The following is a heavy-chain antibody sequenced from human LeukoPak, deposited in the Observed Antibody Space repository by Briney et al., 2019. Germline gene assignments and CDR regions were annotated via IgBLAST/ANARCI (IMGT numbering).Heavy chain of an antibody. CDR3: ARESVLWFGESWVYYFDY. CDR2: INPNSGGT. CDR1: GGTFSSYA. Sequence: GASVKVSCKASGGTFSSYAISWVRQAPGQGLEWMGWINPNSGGTNYAQKFQGWVTMTRDTSISTAYMELSRLRSDDTAVYYCARESVLWFGESWVYYFDYWGQGTLVTVSS. V-gene: IGHV1-2*04. D-gene: IGHD3-10*01. J-gene: IGHJ4*02.